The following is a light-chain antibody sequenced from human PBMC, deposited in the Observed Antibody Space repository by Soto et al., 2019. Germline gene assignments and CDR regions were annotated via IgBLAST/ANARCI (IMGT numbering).Light chain of an antibody. V-gene: IGKV1-33*01. Sequence: DIQLTQSPSSLSATVGDRVTISCQASQDISGSLNWYQQKPGKAPKLLIYDASNLERGVPSRFSGSGSGTDFAFTISSLVPEDAATYFCHQYDDLPFTFGGGTRVEIK. CDR1: QDISGS. CDR3: HQYDDLPFT. CDR2: DAS. J-gene: IGKJ4*01.